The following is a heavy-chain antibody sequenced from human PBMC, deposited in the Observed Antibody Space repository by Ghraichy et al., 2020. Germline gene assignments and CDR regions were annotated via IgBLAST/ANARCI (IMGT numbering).Heavy chain of an antibody. CDR1: GFTFSSYD. J-gene: IGHJ6*02. D-gene: IGHD2-2*01. Sequence: GGSLRLSCAASGFTFSSYDMHCVRQATGKGLEWVSAIGTAGDTYYPGSVKGRFTISRENARNSLYLQMNSLRAGDTAVYYCAKGHCSSTSCYGNYYYYAMDVWGQGTTVTVSS. CDR3: AKGHCSSTSCYGNYYYYAMDV. CDR2: IGTAGDT. V-gene: IGHV3-13*01.